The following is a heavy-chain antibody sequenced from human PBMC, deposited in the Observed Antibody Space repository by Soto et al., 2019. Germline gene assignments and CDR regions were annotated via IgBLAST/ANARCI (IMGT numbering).Heavy chain of an antibody. V-gene: IGHV3-21*01. CDR1: GFTFSSYS. J-gene: IGHJ6*03. D-gene: IGHD3-3*01. CDR3: ARTPLLRFLEWSKTTIYYMDV. Sequence: GGSLRLSCAASGFTFSSYSMNWVRQAPGKGLEWVSSISSSSSYIYYADSVKGRFTISRDNAKNSLYLQMNSLRAEDTGVYYCARTPLLRFLEWSKTTIYYMDVWGKGTTVTVSS. CDR2: ISSSSSYI.